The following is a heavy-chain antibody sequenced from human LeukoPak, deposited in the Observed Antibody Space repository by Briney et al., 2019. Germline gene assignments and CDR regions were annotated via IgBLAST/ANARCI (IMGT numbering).Heavy chain of an antibody. CDR3: ARIPTKNWDDGAYYFDY. Sequence: ASGPTLVNPTQTLTLTCTFSGFSLTTRGMCVSWIRQPPGKALEWLSRIDWDDDKYYSTSLKTRLTIYKDTSKNQVVLTMTNMDPVHTATYYSARIPTKNWDDGAYYFDYWGQGTLVTVSS. D-gene: IGHD1-1*01. J-gene: IGHJ4*02. CDR1: GFSLTTRGMC. CDR2: IDWDDDK. V-gene: IGHV2-70*11.